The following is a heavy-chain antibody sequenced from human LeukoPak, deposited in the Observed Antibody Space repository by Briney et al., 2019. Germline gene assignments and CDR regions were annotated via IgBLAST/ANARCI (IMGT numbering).Heavy chain of an antibody. Sequence: SETLSLTCAVYGGSFSGYYWSWIRQPPGKGLEWIGEINHSGSTNYNPSLKSRVTISVDTSKNQFSLKLSSVTAADTAVYYCARGKEGGVEVAGIWFAPGGQGTLVTAS. CDR1: GGSFSGYY. CDR2: INHSGST. CDR3: ARGKEGGVEVAGIWFAP. D-gene: IGHD6-19*01. V-gene: IGHV4-34*01. J-gene: IGHJ5*02.